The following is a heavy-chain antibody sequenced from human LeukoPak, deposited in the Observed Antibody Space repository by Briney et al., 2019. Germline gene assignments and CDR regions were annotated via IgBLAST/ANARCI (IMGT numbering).Heavy chain of an antibody. V-gene: IGHV3-7*01. J-gene: IGHJ6*02. Sequence: GGSLRLSCAASGFTFSSYWISWVRQAPGKGLEWVANIKQDGSEKYYVDSVKGRFTISRDNAKNSLYLQMNSLRAEDTAVYYCARYRYYYGSGSYYYYGMDVRGQGTTVTVSS. CDR1: GFTFSSYW. CDR3: ARYRYYYGSGSYYYYGMDV. D-gene: IGHD3-10*01. CDR2: IKQDGSEK.